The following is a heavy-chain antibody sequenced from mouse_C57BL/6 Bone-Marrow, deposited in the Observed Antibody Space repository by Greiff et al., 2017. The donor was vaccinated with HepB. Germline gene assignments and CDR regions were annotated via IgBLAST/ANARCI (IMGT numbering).Heavy chain of an antibody. D-gene: IGHD1-1*01. Sequence: EVKLVESGGGLVQSGRSLRLSCATSGFTFSDFYMEWVRQAPGKGLEWIAASRNKANDYTTEYSASVKGRFIVSRDTSQSILYLQMNALRAEDTAIYYCARDASSYYYGSSLHWYFDVWGTGTTVTVSS. J-gene: IGHJ1*03. CDR1: GFTFSDFY. V-gene: IGHV7-1*01. CDR3: ARDASSYYYGSSLHWYFDV. CDR2: SRNKANDYTT.